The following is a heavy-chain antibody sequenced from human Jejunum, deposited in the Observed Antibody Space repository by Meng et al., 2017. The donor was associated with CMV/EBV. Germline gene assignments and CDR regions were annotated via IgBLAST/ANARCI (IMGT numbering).Heavy chain of an antibody. J-gene: IGHJ4*02. CDR3: AREHTGAARNFYHDY. CDR1: GLPFRSTY. V-gene: IGHV3-53*05. D-gene: IGHD7-27*01. CDR2: IYRGVST. Sequence: SGLPFRSTYMSCVRPVPVKGLEWVACIYRGVSTYSADSVKGRFTISRDNVQNTLHLQMDTLRGDDTAVYYCAREHTGAARNFYHDYWGQGALVTVSS.